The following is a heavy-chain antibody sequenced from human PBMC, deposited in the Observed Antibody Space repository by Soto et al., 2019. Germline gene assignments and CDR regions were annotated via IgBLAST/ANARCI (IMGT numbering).Heavy chain of an antibody. CDR1: GGSFSGYY. CDR3: ASGWWLRRSMDV. CDR2: INHSGST. Sequence: QVQLQQWGAGLLKPSETLSLTCAVYGGSFSGYYWSWIRQPPGKGLEWIGEINHSGSTNYNPSLKRRVTISVDTSKNQFSLKLSSVTAADTAVYYCASGWWLRRSMDVWGQGTTVTVSS. V-gene: IGHV4-34*01. D-gene: IGHD5-12*01. J-gene: IGHJ6*02.